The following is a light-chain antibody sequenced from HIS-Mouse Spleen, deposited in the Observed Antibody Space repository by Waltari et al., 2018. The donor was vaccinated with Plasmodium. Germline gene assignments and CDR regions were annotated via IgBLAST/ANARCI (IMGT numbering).Light chain of an antibody. CDR2: DVS. CDR3: CSYAGSYTYV. Sequence: QSALTQPRPVSGSPGQSVTLPCTGTSSDVGGYNYVSWHQQHPGKAPKLMIYDVSKRPSGVPDRFSGSKSGNTASLTISGLQAEDEADYYCCSYAGSYTYVFGTGTKVTVL. CDR1: SSDVGGYNY. J-gene: IGLJ1*01. V-gene: IGLV2-11*01.